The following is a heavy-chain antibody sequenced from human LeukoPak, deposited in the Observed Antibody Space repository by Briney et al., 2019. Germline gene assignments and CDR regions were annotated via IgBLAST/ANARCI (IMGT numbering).Heavy chain of an antibody. Sequence: GESLKISCKGSGYRFTNYWIAWVRQMPGKGLELMGGIYPGDSDTRYSPSFQGQVTISADKSISTAFLQWSSLKASDTAIYYCARQGVYYSDSSAFYHWGQGTQVTVYS. V-gene: IGHV5-51*01. D-gene: IGHD3-22*01. CDR3: ARQGVYYSDSSAFYH. CDR2: IYPGDSDT. J-gene: IGHJ4*02. CDR1: GYRFTNYW.